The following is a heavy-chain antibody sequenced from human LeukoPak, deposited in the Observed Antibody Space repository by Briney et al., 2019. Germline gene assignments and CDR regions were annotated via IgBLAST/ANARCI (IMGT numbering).Heavy chain of an antibody. J-gene: IGHJ4*02. D-gene: IGHD3-10*01. CDR1: GFTFSSYA. V-gene: IGHV3-23*01. CDR3: AKDLFDGSGSYSRKYYFDY. CDR2: ISGSGGST. Sequence: GRSLRLSCAASGFTFSSYAMSWVRQAPGKGLEWVSAISGSGGSTYYADSVKGRFTISRDNSKNTLYLQMNSLRAEDTAVYYCAKDLFDGSGSYSRKYYFDYWGQGTLVTVSS.